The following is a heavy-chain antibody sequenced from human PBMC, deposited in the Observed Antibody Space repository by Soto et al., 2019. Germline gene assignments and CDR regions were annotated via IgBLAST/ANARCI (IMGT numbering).Heavy chain of an antibody. V-gene: IGHV4-34*01. J-gene: IGHJ4*02. CDR1: GGSFSGYY. CDR2: INHSGST. CDR3: ARGYFDGTLYYPPGE. Sequence: SETLSRTCAVYGGSFSGYYWSWIRQPTGKGQEWIGEINHSGSTNYNPSLKSRVTISVDTSKNQFSLKLSSVTAADTAVYYCARGYFDGTLYYPPGEWGPGTLVTVS. D-gene: IGHD3-16*01.